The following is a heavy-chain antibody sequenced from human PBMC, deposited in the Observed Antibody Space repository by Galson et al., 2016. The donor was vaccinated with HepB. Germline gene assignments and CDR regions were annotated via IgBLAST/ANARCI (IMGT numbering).Heavy chain of an antibody. V-gene: IGHV3-7*01. CDR1: GFLRNYW. J-gene: IGHJ6*02. Sequence: SLRLSCAASGFLRNYWMSWVRQAPGKGLEWVANIKQDGSETHYVDSVKGRFTISRDNAKNSLYLQMNSLRAEDTAVYYCARVLAGSTTPTMDVWGQGTTVTVSS. CDR3: ARVLAGSTTPTMDV. CDR2: IKQDGSET. D-gene: IGHD2-2*01.